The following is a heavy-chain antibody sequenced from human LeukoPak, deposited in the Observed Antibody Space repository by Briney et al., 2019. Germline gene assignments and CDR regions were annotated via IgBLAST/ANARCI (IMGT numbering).Heavy chain of an antibody. J-gene: IGHJ4*01. CDR1: GGSISSGDYY. Sequence: SSETLSLTCTVSGGSISSGDYYWPWIRQHPGKGLEWIGYISYSGTTYYNPSLKSRVTISVVTSKNQFSLKLSSVTAADTAVYYCASHYGGDYFDYWGHGTLVTVSS. CDR2: ISYSGTT. CDR3: ASHYGGDYFDY. V-gene: IGHV4-31*03. D-gene: IGHD4-23*01.